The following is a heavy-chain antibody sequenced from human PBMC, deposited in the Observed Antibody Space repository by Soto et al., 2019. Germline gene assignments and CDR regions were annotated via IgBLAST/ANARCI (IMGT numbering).Heavy chain of an antibody. D-gene: IGHD6-13*01. Sequence: SGGSLRLSCAASGFTFDDYGMSWVRQAPGKGLEWVSGINWNGGSTGYADSVKGRFTISRDNAKNSLYLQMNSLRAEDTALYYCARGSGLDSSSNRYWYFDLWGRGTLVTVSS. CDR3: ARGSGLDSSSNRYWYFDL. V-gene: IGHV3-20*04. J-gene: IGHJ2*01. CDR1: GFTFDDYG. CDR2: INWNGGST.